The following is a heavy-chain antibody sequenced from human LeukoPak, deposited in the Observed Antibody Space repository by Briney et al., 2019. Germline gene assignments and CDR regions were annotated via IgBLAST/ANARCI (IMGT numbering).Heavy chain of an antibody. CDR2: VFYSGRD. Sequence: PSETLSLTCNVSIDSISRSNYYWGWLRQPPGKGLEWIACVFYSGRDFYNPSRKSPLTISVDTSKSQFSLNQASVTAAETALYFCARDLGAFCILSSCSSWFDPWGQGTLVTVSS. J-gene: IGHJ5*02. CDR1: IDSISRSNYY. V-gene: IGHV4-39*07. D-gene: IGHD2-2*01. CDR3: ARDLGAFCILSSCSSWFDP.